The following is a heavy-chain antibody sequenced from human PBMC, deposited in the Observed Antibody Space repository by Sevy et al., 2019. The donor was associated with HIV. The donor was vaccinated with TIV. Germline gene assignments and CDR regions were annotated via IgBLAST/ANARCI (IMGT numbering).Heavy chain of an antibody. CDR3: ARKYDSSGYFDY. V-gene: IGHV3-23*01. Sequence: GGSLRLSCAASGFTFSSYAMNWVRQAPGKGLGWVSGISGSGGSGDKTNYADSVKGRFTISRDDSKNSLYLQLNSLRAEDTAIYYCARKYDSSGYFDYWGHGTLVTVSS. CDR1: GFTFSSYA. J-gene: IGHJ5*01. D-gene: IGHD3-22*01. CDR2: ISGSGGSGDKT.